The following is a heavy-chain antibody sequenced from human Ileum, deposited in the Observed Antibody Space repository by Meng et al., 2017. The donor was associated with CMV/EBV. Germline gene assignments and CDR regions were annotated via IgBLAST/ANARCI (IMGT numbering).Heavy chain of an antibody. J-gene: IGHJ4*02. Sequence: GESLKISCAASGFTFTSHWMSWVRQAPGKGLEWVANIKQDGSEKNYVDSVKGRFTISRDDAKKSLFLQMNSLRDEDTAVYYCVRDISSPYFDYWGQGTLVTVSS. CDR2: IKQDGSEK. CDR1: GFTFTSHW. CDR3: VRDISSPYFDY. V-gene: IGHV3-7*01. D-gene: IGHD3-3*02.